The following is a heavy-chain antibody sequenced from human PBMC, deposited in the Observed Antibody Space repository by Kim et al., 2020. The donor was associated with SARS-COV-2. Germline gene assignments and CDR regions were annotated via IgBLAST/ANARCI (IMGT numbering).Heavy chain of an antibody. CDR2: IYSGGST. J-gene: IGHJ4*02. CDR1: GFTVSSNY. D-gene: IGHD1-26*01. CDR3: ARVPEDSYSGSQPYYFDY. V-gene: IGHV3-53*04. Sequence: GGSLRLSCAASGFTVSSNYMSWVRQAPGKGLEWVSVIYSGGSTYYADSAKGRFTTSRHNTKNTLYLQMNSLRAEDTAVYYCARVPEDSYSGSQPYYFDYWGQGTLVTVSS.